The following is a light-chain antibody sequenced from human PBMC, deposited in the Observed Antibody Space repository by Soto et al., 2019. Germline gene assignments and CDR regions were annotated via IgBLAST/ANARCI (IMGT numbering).Light chain of an antibody. V-gene: IGLV2-14*01. J-gene: IGLJ1*01. Sequence: QSVLTQPASLSGFPGQSITISCTGTSSDVGGYNYASWYQQHPGKAPKLMIYDVSNRPSGVSNRFSGSKSGNTASLTISGLQAEDEADYYCSSYTSSSTRVFGTGTKVTVL. CDR2: DVS. CDR1: SSDVGGYNY. CDR3: SSYTSSSTRV.